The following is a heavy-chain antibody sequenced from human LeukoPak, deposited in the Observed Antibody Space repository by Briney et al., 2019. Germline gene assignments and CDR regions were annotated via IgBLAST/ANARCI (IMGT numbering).Heavy chain of an antibody. CDR2: TNQDGSEK. J-gene: IGHJ1*01. CDR1: GFTFSGYW. Sequence: GGSLRLSCAASGFTFSGYWMSWVRQAPGKGLEWVANTNQDGSEKYYVDSVKGRFTISRDNAKNSLFLQMGSLRVEDTAVYYCARESTAGYNSSWYGFRNWGQGTLVSVSS. D-gene: IGHD6-13*01. V-gene: IGHV3-7*01. CDR3: ARESTAGYNSSWYGFRN.